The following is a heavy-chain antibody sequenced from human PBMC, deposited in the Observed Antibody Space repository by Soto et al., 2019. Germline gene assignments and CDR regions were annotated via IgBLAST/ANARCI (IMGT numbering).Heavy chain of an antibody. CDR3: ARDLIPVPAATHYYYYYGMDV. CDR1: GFTFSSYA. J-gene: IGHJ6*02. D-gene: IGHD2-2*01. V-gene: IGHV3-30-3*01. Sequence: QVQLVESGGGVVQPGRSLRLSCAASGFTFSSYAMHWVRQAPGKVLEWVAVISYDGSNKYYADSVKGRFTISRDNSKNTLYLQMNSLRAEDTSVYYCARDLIPVPAATHYYYYYGMDVWGQGTTVPVSS. CDR2: ISYDGSNK.